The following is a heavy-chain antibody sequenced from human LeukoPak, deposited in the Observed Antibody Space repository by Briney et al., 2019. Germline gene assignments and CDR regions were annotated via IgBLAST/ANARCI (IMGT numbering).Heavy chain of an antibody. CDR3: AKAPGYCSGGTCYDY. J-gene: IGHJ4*02. V-gene: IGHV3-23*01. Sequence: PGGSLRLSCAASGFTFSSHAMSWVRQAPGKGLEWVSVISGSGGSTYNADSVKVRFTISRDNSKNTLYLQMKSLRVDDTAVYYCAKAPGYCSGGTCYDYWGQGSLVAVSS. CDR1: GFTFSSHA. D-gene: IGHD2-15*01. CDR2: ISGSGGST.